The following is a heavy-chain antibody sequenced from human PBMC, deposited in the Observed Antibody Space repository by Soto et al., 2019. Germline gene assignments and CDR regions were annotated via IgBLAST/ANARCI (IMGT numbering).Heavy chain of an antibody. D-gene: IGHD2-21*01. J-gene: IGHJ4*02. Sequence: SETLSLTCTVSGGSISSYYWSWIRQPPGKGLEWIGYIHYSGSTNYNPSLKSRVTISVDTSKNQFSLKLSSVTAADTAVYYCARYYGGHSDYWGQGTLVTSPQ. CDR2: IHYSGST. CDR3: ARYYGGHSDY. V-gene: IGHV4-59*08. CDR1: GGSISSYY.